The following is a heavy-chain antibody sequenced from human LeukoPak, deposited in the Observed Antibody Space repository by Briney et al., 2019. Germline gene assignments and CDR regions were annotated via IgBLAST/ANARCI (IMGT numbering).Heavy chain of an antibody. CDR2: LYGDGNT. Sequence: PGGSLRLSCAASGFTVITNDMTWVRQAPGKGLEWVSVLYGDGNTKYADSVQGRFTISRDNSKNTLYLEMNSLSPDDTAVYYCARGVEPLAANTLAYWGQGTLVTVS. J-gene: IGHJ4*02. D-gene: IGHD1-14*01. CDR3: ARGVEPLAANTLAY. CDR1: GFTVITND. V-gene: IGHV3-53*01.